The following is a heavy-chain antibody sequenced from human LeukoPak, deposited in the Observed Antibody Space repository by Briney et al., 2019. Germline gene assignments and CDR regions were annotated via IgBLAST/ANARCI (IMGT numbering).Heavy chain of an antibody. J-gene: IGHJ4*02. CDR2: IKSKANNYAT. CDR1: GFTFSGSA. D-gene: IGHD4-17*01. V-gene: IGHV3-73*01. CDR3: TRRGDGDYGDY. Sequence: PGGSLRLSCAASGFTFSGSAMHWVRQASGKGLEWVGRIKSKANNYATAYAASVKGRFTISRDDSENTAFLQMNSLKTEDTAVYYCTRRGDGDYGDYWGQGTLVTVS.